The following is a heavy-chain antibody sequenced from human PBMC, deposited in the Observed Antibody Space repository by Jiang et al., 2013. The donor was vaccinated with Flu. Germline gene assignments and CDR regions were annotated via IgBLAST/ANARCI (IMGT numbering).Heavy chain of an antibody. J-gene: IGHJ4*02. CDR3: TRCAWRGDLYPGDFDF. CDR2: IRSRVHSYTT. CDR1: GFTFSDSA. V-gene: IGHV3-73*01. Sequence: VQLLESGGGLVQPGGSLKLSCAASGFTFSDSAIHWVRQASGKGLEWVGRIRSRVHSYTTAYAASMKGRFTISRDESKNMAYLQMNSLEVEDTAVYYCTRCAWRGDLYPGDFDFWGPGIPVTVSS. D-gene: IGHD3-10*01.